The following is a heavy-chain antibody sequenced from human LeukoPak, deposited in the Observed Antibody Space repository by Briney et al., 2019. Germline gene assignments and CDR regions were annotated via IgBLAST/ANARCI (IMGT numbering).Heavy chain of an antibody. Sequence: ASVKVSCKASGYTFTSYGISWVRQAPGPGLEWMGGISAYNGNTNYAQKFQGRVTITTDKSTSTAYMELRSLRSDDTAVYYCARDRYRQWLAPPYYHGMDVWGQGTRVTVSS. J-gene: IGHJ6*01. D-gene: IGHD6-19*01. CDR3: ARDRYRQWLAPPYYHGMDV. CDR1: GYTFTSYG. CDR2: ISAYNGNT. V-gene: IGHV1-18*01.